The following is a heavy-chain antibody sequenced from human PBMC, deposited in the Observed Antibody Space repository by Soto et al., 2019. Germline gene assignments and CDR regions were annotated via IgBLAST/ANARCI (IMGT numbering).Heavy chain of an antibody. Sequence: SETLSLTCAVYGGSFSGYYWSWIRQPPGKGLEWIGEINHSGSTNYNPSLKSRVTISVDTSKNQFSLKLSSVTAADTAVYYCARGLGYETLYWGQGILVTV. V-gene: IGHV4-34*01. CDR3: ARGLGYETLY. D-gene: IGHD3-3*01. CDR1: GGSFSGYY. CDR2: INHSGST. J-gene: IGHJ4*02.